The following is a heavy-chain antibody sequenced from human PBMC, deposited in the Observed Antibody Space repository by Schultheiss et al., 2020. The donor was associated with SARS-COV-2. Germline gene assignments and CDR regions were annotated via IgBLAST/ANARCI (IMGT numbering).Heavy chain of an antibody. CDR1: GFTVSSNY. D-gene: IGHD3-22*01. CDR3: ASNYYDSSGYGYYYYGMDV. V-gene: IGHV3-53*01. J-gene: IGHJ6*02. Sequence: GESLKISCAASGFTVSSNYMSWVRQAPGKGLEWVSVIYSGGSTYYADSVKGRFTISRDNSKNTLYLQMNSLRAEDTAVYYCASNYYDSSGYGYYYYGMDVWGQGTTVTVSS. CDR2: IYSGGST.